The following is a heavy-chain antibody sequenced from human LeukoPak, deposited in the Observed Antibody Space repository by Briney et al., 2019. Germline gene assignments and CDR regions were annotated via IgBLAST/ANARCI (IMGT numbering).Heavy chain of an antibody. CDR3: ARDRGYCSSTSCRNWFDP. CDR1: GYTFTGYY. CDR2: INPNSGGT. J-gene: IGHJ5*02. V-gene: IGHV1-2*02. Sequence: ASVKVSCTASGYTFTGYYMHWVRQAPGQGLEWMGWINPNSGGTNYAQKFQGRVTMTRDTSISTAYMELSRLRSDDTAVYYCARDRGYCSSTSCRNWFDPWGQGTLVTVSS. D-gene: IGHD2-2*03.